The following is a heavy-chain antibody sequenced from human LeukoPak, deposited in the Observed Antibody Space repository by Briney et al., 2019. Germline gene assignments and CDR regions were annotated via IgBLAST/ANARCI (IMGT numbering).Heavy chain of an antibody. J-gene: IGHJ4*02. CDR1: GFTFSSYW. Sequence: GGSLRLSCAASGFTFSSYWMSWVRQAPGKGLERVANIKQDGSEKYYVDSVKGRFTISRDNAKNSLYLQMNSLRAEDTAVYYCARGTGDYEYYFDYWGQGTLVTVSS. V-gene: IGHV3-7*01. CDR3: ARGTGDYEYYFDY. D-gene: IGHD4-17*01. CDR2: IKQDGSEK.